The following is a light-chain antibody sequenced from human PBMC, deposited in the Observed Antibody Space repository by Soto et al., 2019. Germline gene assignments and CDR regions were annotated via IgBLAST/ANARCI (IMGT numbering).Light chain of an antibody. J-gene: IGKJ4*01. CDR2: DAS. V-gene: IGKV3-11*01. CDR1: QSLNSY. CDR3: QQRRDWPLT. Sequence: EIVLTQSPATLSLSPGDRATLSCRASQSLNSYLAWFQQKPGQAPRLLIYDASNRATGIPARFSCSGSGTDFTLTISSLEPADFAVYYCQQRRDWPLTFGGGTKVEIK.